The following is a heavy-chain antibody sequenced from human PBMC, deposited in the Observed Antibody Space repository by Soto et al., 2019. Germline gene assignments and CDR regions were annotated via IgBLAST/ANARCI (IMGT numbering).Heavy chain of an antibody. Sequence: QVQLVESGGGLVQPGGSLRLSCAASGFTFSDYYMNWIRQAPGKGLEWVSYISSGAITIYYADSVKGRFTISRDNAKNSLYLQMNSLRAEDTAVYYCAGQYSSSSVEFWGQGTLVTVSS. CDR2: ISSGAITI. D-gene: IGHD6-6*01. J-gene: IGHJ4*02. CDR3: AGQYSSSSVEF. CDR1: GFTFSDYY. V-gene: IGHV3-11*01.